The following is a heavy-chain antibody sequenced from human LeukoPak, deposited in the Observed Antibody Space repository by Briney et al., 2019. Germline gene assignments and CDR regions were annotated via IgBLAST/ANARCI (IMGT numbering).Heavy chain of an antibody. CDR2: ISSRSSTI. D-gene: IGHD3-10*01. J-gene: IGHJ4*02. CDR1: GXTFHFYS. CDR3: ARGGDY. V-gene: IGHV3-48*02. Sequence: SGGSLRLSCAASGXTFHFYSMTWVRQAPGKGLEWVSYISSRSSTIYYTDYVKGRFTVSKNNAKNSLNLQMNSLTDEDTAVYYCARGGDYWGQGTLVTVSS.